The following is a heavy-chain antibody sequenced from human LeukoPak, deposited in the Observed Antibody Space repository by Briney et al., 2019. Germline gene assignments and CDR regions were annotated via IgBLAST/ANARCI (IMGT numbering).Heavy chain of an antibody. CDR2: IYSGGST. Sequence: GGSLRLSCAASGFTVSSNCMSWVRQAPGKGLEWVSVIYSGGSTYYADSVKGRFTISRDNSKNTLYLQMNSLRAEDTAVYYCARWTGGTDAFDIWGQGTMVTVSS. CDR3: ARWTGGTDAFDI. D-gene: IGHD2-15*01. J-gene: IGHJ3*02. CDR1: GFTVSSNC. V-gene: IGHV3-66*02.